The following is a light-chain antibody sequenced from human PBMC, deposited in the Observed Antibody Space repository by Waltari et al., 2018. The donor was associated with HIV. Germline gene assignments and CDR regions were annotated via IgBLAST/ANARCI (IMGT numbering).Light chain of an antibody. CDR2: DAS. J-gene: IGKJ5*01. V-gene: IGKV3-11*01. Sequence: EIVLTQSPVTLYLSPGDRATLSCRASQSVSDYLAWYQQKPGQAPRLLIYDASHRATGIPARFSGGGSGTDFTLTISNVEPEDFAVYYCQQRGNWPPITFGQGTRLEIK. CDR1: QSVSDY. CDR3: QQRGNWPPIT.